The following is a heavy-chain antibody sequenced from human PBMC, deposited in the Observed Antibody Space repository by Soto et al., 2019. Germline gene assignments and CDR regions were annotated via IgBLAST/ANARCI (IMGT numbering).Heavy chain of an antibody. Sequence: PGGSLRLSCAASGFTVSSNYMSWVRQAPGKGLEWVSVIYSGGSTYYADSVKGRFTISRDNSKNTLYLQMNSLRAEDTAVYYCAREADYYDSSGYYQYYFDYWGQGTLVTVSS. J-gene: IGHJ4*02. D-gene: IGHD3-22*01. CDR2: IYSGGST. CDR1: GFTVSSNY. V-gene: IGHV3-53*01. CDR3: AREADYYDSSGYYQYYFDY.